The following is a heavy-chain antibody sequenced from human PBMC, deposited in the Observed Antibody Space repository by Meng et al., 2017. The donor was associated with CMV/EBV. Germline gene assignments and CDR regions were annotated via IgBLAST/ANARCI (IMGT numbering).Heavy chain of an antibody. D-gene: IGHD6-19*01. CDR1: GFTVSSHF. V-gene: IGHV3-66*02. J-gene: IGHJ5*02. CDR3: VRGTTSGWFGVS. Sequence: EVQLVESGGGLVQPGGSLRLSCAISGFTVSSHFMSWVRQAPGKGLEWVSVIYPGGSTYYADSVQGRFTISRDNSKNTLILQMNSLRGEDTAVYYCVRGTTSGWFGVSWGQGTLVTVSS. CDR2: IYPGGST.